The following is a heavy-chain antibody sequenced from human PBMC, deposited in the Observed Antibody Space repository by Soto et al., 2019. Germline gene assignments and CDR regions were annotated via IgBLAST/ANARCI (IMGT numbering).Heavy chain of an antibody. CDR3: ARAGGDHYYYYYGMDV. Sequence: QVQLQESGPGLVKPSGTLSLTCAVSGGSISSSNWWSWVRQPPGKGLEWIGEIYHSGSTNYNPSLKSRVTISVDQSTNHVSLKLSSVTAADTAVYYCARAGGDHYYYYYGMDVWGQGTTVTVSS. J-gene: IGHJ6*02. D-gene: IGHD4-17*01. CDR1: GGSISSSNW. V-gene: IGHV4-4*02. CDR2: IYHSGST.